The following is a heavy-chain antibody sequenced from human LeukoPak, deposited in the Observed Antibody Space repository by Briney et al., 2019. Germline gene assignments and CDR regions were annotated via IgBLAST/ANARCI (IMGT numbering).Heavy chain of an antibody. CDR2: ISYDGSNK. CDR1: GFTFSSYG. V-gene: IGHV3-30*18. J-gene: IGHJ4*02. Sequence: GGSLILSCAASGFTFSSYGMHWVRQAPGKGLEWVAVISYDGSNKYYADSVKGRFTISRDNSKNTLYLQMNSLRAEDTAVYYCAKGHSSSWCDYWGQGTLVTVSS. CDR3: AKGHSSSWCDY. D-gene: IGHD6-13*01.